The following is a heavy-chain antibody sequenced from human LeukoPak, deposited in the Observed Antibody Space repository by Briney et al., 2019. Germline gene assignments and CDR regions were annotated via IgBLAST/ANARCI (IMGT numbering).Heavy chain of an antibody. CDR1: GFTFDDYG. CDR3: ARGDSYDFWSGYYHN. V-gene: IGHV3-20*04. J-gene: IGHJ4*02. CDR2: INWNGGST. D-gene: IGHD3-3*01. Sequence: GSLRLSCAASGFTFDDYGMSWVRQAPGKGLEWVSGINWNGGSTGYADSVKGRFTISRDNAKNSLYLQMNSLRAEDTALYYCARGDSYDFWSGYYHNWGQGTLVTVSS.